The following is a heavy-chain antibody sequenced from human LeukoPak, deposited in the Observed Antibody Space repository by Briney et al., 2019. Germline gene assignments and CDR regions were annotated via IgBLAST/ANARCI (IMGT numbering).Heavy chain of an antibody. CDR2: IKQDGSEK. CDR1: GFTFSSYW. D-gene: IGHD5-12*01. CDR3: ARVGYSGYGGFYFDY. J-gene: IGHJ4*02. Sequence: PGRSLRLSCAASGFTFSSYWMSWVRQAPGKGLEWVANIKQDGSEKYYVDSVKGRFTISRDNAKNSLYLQMNSLRAEDTAVYYCARVGYSGYGGFYFDYWGQGTLVTVSS. V-gene: IGHV3-7*01.